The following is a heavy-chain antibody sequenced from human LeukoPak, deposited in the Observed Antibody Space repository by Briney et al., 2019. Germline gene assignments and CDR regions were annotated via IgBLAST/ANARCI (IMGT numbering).Heavy chain of an antibody. J-gene: IGHJ4*02. V-gene: IGHV3-30*18. D-gene: IGHD3-22*01. CDR2: ISYDGSNK. Sequence: GRSLRLSCAASEFTFSSYGMHWVRQAPGKGLEWVAVISYDGSNKYYADSVKGRFTISRDNSKNTLYLQMNSLRAEDTAVYYCAKGPYYYDSSGYYSYFDYWGQGTLVTVSS. CDR3: AKGPYYYDSSGYYSYFDY. CDR1: EFTFSSYG.